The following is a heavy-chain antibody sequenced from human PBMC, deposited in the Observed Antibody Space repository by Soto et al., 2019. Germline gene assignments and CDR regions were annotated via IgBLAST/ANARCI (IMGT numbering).Heavy chain of an antibody. V-gene: IGHV1-69*13. Sequence: ASVKVSCKASGGTFSSYAISWVRQAPGQGLEWMGGIIPIFGTANYAQKFQGRVTITADESTSTAYMELSSLRSEDTAVYYCARGDIWSGYPRSGDYYYGMDVWGQGTTVPVS. J-gene: IGHJ6*02. D-gene: IGHD3-3*01. CDR3: ARGDIWSGYPRSGDYYYGMDV. CDR2: IIPIFGTA. CDR1: GGTFSSYA.